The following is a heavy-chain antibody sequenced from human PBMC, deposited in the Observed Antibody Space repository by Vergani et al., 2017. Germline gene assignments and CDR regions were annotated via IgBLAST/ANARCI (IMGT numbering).Heavy chain of an antibody. Sequence: QVQLQQWGAGLLKPSETLSLTCAVYGGSFSGYYWSWIRQPPGKGLEWVGEINHSGSTNYNPSLKSRVTISVDTSKNQFSLKLTSVTAADTAVYYCSRARYFASSGYPSDALDIWGQGTMVTVSS. J-gene: IGHJ3*02. CDR3: SRARYFASSGYPSDALDI. D-gene: IGHD3-22*01. CDR1: GGSFSGYY. CDR2: INHSGST. V-gene: IGHV4-34*01.